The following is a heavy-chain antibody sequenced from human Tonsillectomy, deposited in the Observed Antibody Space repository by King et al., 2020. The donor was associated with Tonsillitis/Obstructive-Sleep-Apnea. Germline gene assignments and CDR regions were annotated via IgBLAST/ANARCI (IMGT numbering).Heavy chain of an antibody. J-gene: IGHJ4*02. CDR2: IYPGDSDT. CDR3: ARRCTAMVIHEGTFDY. V-gene: IGHV5-51*03. D-gene: IGHD5-18*01. Sequence: QLVQSGAEVKKPGESLKISCKGSGYSFTSYWIGWVRQMPGKGLEWMGIIYPGDSDTRYSPSFQGQATISADKSISTAYLQWSSLKASDTAMYYCARRCTAMVIHEGTFDYWGQGTLVTVSS. CDR1: GYSFTSYW.